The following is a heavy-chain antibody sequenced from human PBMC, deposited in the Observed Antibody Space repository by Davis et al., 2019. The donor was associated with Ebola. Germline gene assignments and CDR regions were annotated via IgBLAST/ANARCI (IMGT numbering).Heavy chain of an antibody. D-gene: IGHD5-12*01. V-gene: IGHV3-73*01. J-gene: IGHJ4*02. CDR2: IRSKANSYAT. Sequence: GALKISCAASGFTFSGSSMHWVRQASGKGLEWVGHIRSKANSYATAYGASVKGRFTISGDDSKNTAYLQMNSLKTEDTAVYYCTTQGNIVATGHDYWGQGTLVTVSS. CDR1: GFTFSGSS. CDR3: TTQGNIVATGHDY.